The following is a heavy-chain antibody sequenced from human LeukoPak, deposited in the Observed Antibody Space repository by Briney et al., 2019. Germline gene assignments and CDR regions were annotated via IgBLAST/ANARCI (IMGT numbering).Heavy chain of an antibody. V-gene: IGHV1-2*02. CDR3: ARGINWFDS. J-gene: IGHJ5*01. D-gene: IGHD3-10*01. Sequence: GASVKASCKSPGYTSADFYMHWVRQAPGQGLEWMGWIDPNSGGTDYEQRFLGRVTMTRDTSISTAYMELSGLTSDDTAVYYCARGINWFDSWGQGTLVTVSS. CDR2: IDPNSGGT. CDR1: GYTSADFY.